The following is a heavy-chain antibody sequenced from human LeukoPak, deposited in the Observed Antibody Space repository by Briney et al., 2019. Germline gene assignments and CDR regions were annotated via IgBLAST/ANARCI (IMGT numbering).Heavy chain of an antibody. CDR1: GGSISSYY. Sequence: SSETLSLTCTVSGGSISSYYWSWIRQPPGKGLEWIGYICTSGSTNYNPSLKSRVTISVDTSKNQFSLKLSSVTAADTAVYYCARYSYGSSFDYWGQGTLVTVSS. CDR3: ARYSYGSSFDY. V-gene: IGHV4-4*09. J-gene: IGHJ4*02. D-gene: IGHD5-18*01. CDR2: ICTSGST.